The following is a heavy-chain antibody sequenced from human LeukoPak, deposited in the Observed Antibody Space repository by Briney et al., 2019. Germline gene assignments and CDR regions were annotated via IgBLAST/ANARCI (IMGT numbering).Heavy chain of an antibody. CDR1: GFAFSSYA. CDR2: ISGSGGST. Sequence: GGSLRLSCAASGFAFSSYAMSWVRQAPGKGLEWVSAISGSGGSTYYADSVKGRFTISRDNSKNTLYLQMNSLRAEDTAVYYCAKVDRGYSYDYPHGAFDIWGQGTMVTVSS. V-gene: IGHV3-23*01. J-gene: IGHJ3*02. CDR3: AKVDRGYSYDYPHGAFDI. D-gene: IGHD5-18*01.